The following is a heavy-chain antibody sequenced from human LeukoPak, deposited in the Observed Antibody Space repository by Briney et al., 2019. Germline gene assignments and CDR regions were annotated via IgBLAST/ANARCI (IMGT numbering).Heavy chain of an antibody. V-gene: IGHV4-30-4*01. J-gene: IGHJ5*02. CDR1: GGSISSGDYY. CDR2: IYYSGST. CDR3: ARDSPTYYYDSSGLEP. D-gene: IGHD3-22*01. Sequence: SQTLSLTCTVSGGSISSGDYYWSWIRQPPGKGLEWIGYIYYSGSTYYNPSLKSRVTISVDTSKNQFSLKLSSVTAADTAVYYCARDSPTYYYDSSGLEPWGQGTLVTVSS.